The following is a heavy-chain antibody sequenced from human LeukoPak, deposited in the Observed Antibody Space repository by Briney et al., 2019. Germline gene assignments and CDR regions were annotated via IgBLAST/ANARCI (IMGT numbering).Heavy chain of an antibody. CDR3: ARYCTSTSCAFEY. CDR1: GFTFNSYW. V-gene: IGHV3-7*03. CDR2: IKQDGSEK. Sequence: PGGSLRLSCAASGFTFNSYWMNWVRQAPGKGLEWVANIKQDGSEKYYVDSVKGRFTISRDNAENSLYLQMNSLRAEDTAIYYCARYCTSTSCAFEYWGQGTLVTVSS. D-gene: IGHD2-2*01. J-gene: IGHJ4*02.